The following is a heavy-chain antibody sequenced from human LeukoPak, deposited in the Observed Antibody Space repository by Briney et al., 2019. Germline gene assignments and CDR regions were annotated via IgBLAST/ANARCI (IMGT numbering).Heavy chain of an antibody. D-gene: IGHD2-2*01. J-gene: IGHJ3*02. CDR3: ARVGVVAAGKGVFDI. Sequence: PGGSLRLSCVVSGFTFSNYDMHWVRQGTGKGLEWVSAIGTAGDTYYLGSVKGRFTISRENAKNSLYLQMNSLRAGDTAVYYCARVGVVAAGKGVFDIWGQGTMVTVSS. CDR2: IGTAGDT. CDR1: GFTFSNYD. V-gene: IGHV3-13*04.